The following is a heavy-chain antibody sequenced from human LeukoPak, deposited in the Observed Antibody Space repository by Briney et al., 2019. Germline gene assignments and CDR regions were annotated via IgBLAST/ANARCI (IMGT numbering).Heavy chain of an antibody. CDR3: ARAGSSSWYWLDV. J-gene: IGHJ6*04. D-gene: IGHD6-13*01. CDR2: INWNGGST. V-gene: IGHV3-20*04. Sequence: GGSLRLSCAASGFTSDDYGMSWVRQAPGKGLEWVSGINWNGGSTGYADSVKGRFTISRDNAKNSLYLQMNSLRAEDTALYYCARAGSSSWYWLDVWGKGTTVTVSS. CDR1: GFTSDDYG.